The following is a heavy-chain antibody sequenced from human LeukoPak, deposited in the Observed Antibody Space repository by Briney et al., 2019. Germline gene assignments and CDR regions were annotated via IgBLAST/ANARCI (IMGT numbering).Heavy chain of an antibody. CDR2: LYYGGIR. Sequence: PSETLSLTCTVSGDSISSSTYFWGWIRQPPGKGLEWIASLYYGGIRNYNPLLKSRITISVDATRNQFSLKLSSMTAADTALYYCARTSQGYNYGGIDYWGQGTLVTVSS. D-gene: IGHD5-24*01. J-gene: IGHJ4*02. CDR3: ARTSQGYNYGGIDY. CDR1: GDSISSSTYF. V-gene: IGHV4-39*07.